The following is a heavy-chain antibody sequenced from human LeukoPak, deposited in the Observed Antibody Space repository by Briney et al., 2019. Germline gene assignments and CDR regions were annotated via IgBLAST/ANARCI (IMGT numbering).Heavy chain of an antibody. CDR3: ARDGHEVVPASMDAFDI. CDR2: IYTSGST. V-gene: IGHV4-61*02. Sequence: SETLSLTCTVSGGSISSGSYYWSWIRQPAGKGLEWIGRIYTSGSTNYNPSLKSRVTISVDTSKNHFSLKLSSVTAADTAVYYCARDGHEVVPASMDAFDIWGQGTMVTVSS. D-gene: IGHD2-2*01. J-gene: IGHJ3*02. CDR1: GGSISSGSYY.